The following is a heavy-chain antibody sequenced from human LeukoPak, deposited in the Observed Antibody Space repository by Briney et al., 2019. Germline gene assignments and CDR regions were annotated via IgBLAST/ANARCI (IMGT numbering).Heavy chain of an antibody. V-gene: IGHV5-51*01. CDR3: ARASSLDY. CDR1: GYNFPSYW. Sequence: GASLQISRQGSGYNFPSYWIGWVRQLPGKGLEWVGISYPGDFDTRYSPSFQGQVTISVDRSITTAYLKWSSLRASDTAIYYCARASSLDYWGQGTLVTVSS. CDR2: SYPGDFDT. J-gene: IGHJ4*02.